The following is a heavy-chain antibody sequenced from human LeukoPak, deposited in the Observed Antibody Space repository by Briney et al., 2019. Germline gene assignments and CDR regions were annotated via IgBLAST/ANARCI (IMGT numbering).Heavy chain of an antibody. Sequence: PSGTLSLTCAVSGVSISSSNWWSWVRQPPGNGLEWIGEIYHSGSTNYNPSLKSRVTISVDKSKNQFSLKLSSVTAEDTAVYYWASFFTSGYLRDYWGQGTLVTVSS. CDR1: GVSISSSNW. CDR2: IYHSGST. CDR3: ASFFTSGYLRDY. D-gene: IGHD3-3*01. V-gene: IGHV4-4*02. J-gene: IGHJ4*02.